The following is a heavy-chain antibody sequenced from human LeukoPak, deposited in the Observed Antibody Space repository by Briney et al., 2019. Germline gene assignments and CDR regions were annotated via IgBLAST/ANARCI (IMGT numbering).Heavy chain of an antibody. CDR1: GGSISSSSYY. V-gene: IGHV4-39*01. CDR2: IYYSGST. J-gene: IGHJ4*02. CDR3: ASSYCSSTTCYYPFDY. D-gene: IGHD2-2*01. Sequence: SETLSLTCTVSGGSISSSSYYWGWIRQPPGKGREWIASIYYSGSTYYNPSLKSRVTISVDTSKNQFSLKLSSVTAADTAVYYCASSYCSSTTCYYPFDYWGQGTLVTVSS.